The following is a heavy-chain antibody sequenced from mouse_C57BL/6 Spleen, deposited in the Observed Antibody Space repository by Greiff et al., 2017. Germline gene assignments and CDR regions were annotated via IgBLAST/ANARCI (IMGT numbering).Heavy chain of an antibody. V-gene: IGHV1-82*01. D-gene: IGHD2-12*01. CDR2: IYPGDGDT. Sequence: QVQLQQSGPELVKPGASVKISCKASGYAFSSSWMNWVKQRPGKGLEWIGRIYPGDGDTNYNGKFKGKATLTADKSSSTAYMQLSSLTSEDSAVYFCARLRRYYFDYWGQGTTLTVSS. CDR3: ARLRRYYFDY. CDR1: GYAFSSSW. J-gene: IGHJ2*01.